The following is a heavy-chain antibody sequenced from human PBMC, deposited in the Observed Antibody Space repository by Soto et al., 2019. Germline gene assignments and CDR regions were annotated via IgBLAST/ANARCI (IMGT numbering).Heavy chain of an antibody. J-gene: IGHJ4*02. Sequence: EVQLVESGGGVVRPGGSLRLSCAASGFTFDDYGMSWVRQAPGKGLEWVSGINWNGGSTGYADSVKGRFTISRDNAKNSLYLQMNSLRAEDTALYYCARVRGPFYGSGSYYNTLYYFDYWGQGTLVTVSS. CDR1: GFTFDDYG. D-gene: IGHD3-10*01. CDR2: INWNGGST. V-gene: IGHV3-20*04. CDR3: ARVRGPFYGSGSYYNTLYYFDY.